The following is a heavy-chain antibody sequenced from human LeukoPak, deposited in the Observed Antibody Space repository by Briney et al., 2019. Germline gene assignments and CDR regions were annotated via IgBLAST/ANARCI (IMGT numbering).Heavy chain of an antibody. Sequence: SETLSLTCTVSGGSIGTSTYYGGWVRQPLGKGLEWIGSMYYGGTTYYNPSLKSRVTLSVDTSKNQFSLRLSSVTAAGSAVYFCATGKYSGYYDYWGQGTLVTVSS. CDR3: ATGKYSGYYDY. CDR1: GGSIGTSTYY. V-gene: IGHV4-39*01. J-gene: IGHJ4*02. CDR2: MYYGGTT. D-gene: IGHD5-12*01.